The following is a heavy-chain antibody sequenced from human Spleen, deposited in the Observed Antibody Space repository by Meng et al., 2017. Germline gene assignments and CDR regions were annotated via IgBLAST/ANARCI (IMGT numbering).Heavy chain of an antibody. CDR1: GFTFDHYA. D-gene: IGHD2-2*01. CDR2: INYNSVTR. V-gene: IGHV3-9*01. Sequence: SLKISCAASGFTFDHYALHWVRQAPGKGLECVSGINYNSVTRDYADSVQGRFTISRDNANNSLYLQRKSLRAEDTAMYVCAKGVGPGRDPIDHWGQGTLVTVSS. J-gene: IGHJ4*02. CDR3: AKGVGPGRDPIDH.